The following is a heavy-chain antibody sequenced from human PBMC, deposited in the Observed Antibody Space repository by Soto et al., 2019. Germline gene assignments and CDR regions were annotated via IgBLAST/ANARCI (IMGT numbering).Heavy chain of an antibody. CDR2: ISSSGSTI. CDR3: ARESRGSSWYNAFDI. Sequence: GGSLRLSCAASGFTFSDYYMSWIRQAPGKGLEWVSYISSSGSTIYYADSVKGRFTISRENAKNSLYLQMNSLRAGDTAVYYCARESRGSSWYNAFDIWGQGTMVTVSS. V-gene: IGHV3-11*04. D-gene: IGHD6-13*01. CDR1: GFTFSDYY. J-gene: IGHJ3*02.